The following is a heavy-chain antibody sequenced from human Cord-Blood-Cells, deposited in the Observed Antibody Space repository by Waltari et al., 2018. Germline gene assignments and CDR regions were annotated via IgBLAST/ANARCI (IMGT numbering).Heavy chain of an antibody. CDR3: ARLDSSGYYSY. D-gene: IGHD3-22*01. J-gene: IGHJ4*02. CDR1: GGSISSYY. V-gene: IGHV4-59*08. Sequence: QVQLQESGPGLVKPSETLSLTCTVSGGSISSYYWSWIRQPPGKGLEWIGYIYYSGSTNYNHSLKSRVTISVDTSKNQFSLKLSSVTAADTAVYYCARLDSSGYYSYWGQGTLVTVSS. CDR2: IYYSGST.